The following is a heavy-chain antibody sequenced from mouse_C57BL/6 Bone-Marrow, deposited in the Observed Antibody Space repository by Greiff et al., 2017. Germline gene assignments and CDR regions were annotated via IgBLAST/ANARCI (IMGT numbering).Heavy chain of an antibody. D-gene: IGHD1-1*01. Sequence: VQLQQPGAELVMPGASVKLSCKASGYTFTSYWMHWVKQRPGQGLEWIGEIDPSDGYTNYNQKFKGKSTLTVDKSSSTAYMQLSSLTSEDSAVYYCAREGTTVVAPFDYWGQGTTLTVSS. CDR3: AREGTTVVAPFDY. V-gene: IGHV1-69*01. CDR1: GYTFTSYW. CDR2: IDPSDGYT. J-gene: IGHJ2*01.